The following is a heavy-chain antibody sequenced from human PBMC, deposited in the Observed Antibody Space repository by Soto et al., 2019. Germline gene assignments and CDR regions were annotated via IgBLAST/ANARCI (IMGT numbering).Heavy chain of an antibody. V-gene: IGHV1-69*13. CDR3: ASTGELLYSWFDP. CDR2: IIPIFGIA. D-gene: IGHD3-10*01. Sequence: GASVKVSCKASGGTFSSYAISWVRQAPGQGLEWMGGIIPIFGIANYAQKFQGRVTITADESTSTAYMELSSLRSEDTAVYYCASTGELLYSWFDPSGQGTLVTVSS. J-gene: IGHJ5*02. CDR1: GGTFSSYA.